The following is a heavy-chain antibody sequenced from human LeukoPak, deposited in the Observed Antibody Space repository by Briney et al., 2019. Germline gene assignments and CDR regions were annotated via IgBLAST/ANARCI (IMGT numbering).Heavy chain of an antibody. CDR2: IKSKTDGGTT. Sequence: GGSLRLSWAASGFTFSNAWMSWVRQAPGKGLEWVGRIKSKTDGGTTDYAAPVKGRFTISRDDSKNTLYLQMNSLKTEDTAVYYCTTVRRWRNFDYYDILTGTSPGAQPTDAFDIWGQGTMVTVSS. D-gene: IGHD3-9*01. CDR3: TTVRRWRNFDYYDILTGTSPGAQPTDAFDI. J-gene: IGHJ3*02. CDR1: GFTFSNAW. V-gene: IGHV3-15*01.